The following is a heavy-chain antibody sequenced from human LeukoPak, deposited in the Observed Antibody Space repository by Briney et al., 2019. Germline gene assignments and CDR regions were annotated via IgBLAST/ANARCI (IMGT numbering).Heavy chain of an antibody. D-gene: IGHD6-6*01. CDR2: ISAYNGNT. CDR1: GYTFTSYG. V-gene: IGHV1-18*01. Sequence: ASVKVSCKASGYTFTSYGISWVRQAPGQGLEWMGWISAYNGNTNYAQKFQGRVTITRNTSISTAYMELSSLRSEDTAVYYCARGLVNWFDPWGQGTLVTVSS. J-gene: IGHJ5*02. CDR3: ARGLVNWFDP.